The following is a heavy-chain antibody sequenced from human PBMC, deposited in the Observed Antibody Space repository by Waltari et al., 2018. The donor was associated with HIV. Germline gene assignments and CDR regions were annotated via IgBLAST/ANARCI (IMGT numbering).Heavy chain of an antibody. CDR3: ASLKPGSYDRRFDP. CDR2: IYSSGNT. V-gene: IGHV4-39*01. D-gene: IGHD3-22*01. J-gene: IGHJ5*02. CDR1: GGSIRSTDYY. Sequence: GGSIRSTDYYWAWIRQPPGKGLEWIGSIYSSGNTYYNPSLKSRVTLSVDTSKNQFSLKLSSVTAADTAVYYCASLKPGSYDRRFDPWGQGTLVTVSS.